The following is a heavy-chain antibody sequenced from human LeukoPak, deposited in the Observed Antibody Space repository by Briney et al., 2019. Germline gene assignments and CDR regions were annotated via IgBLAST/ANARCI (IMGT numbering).Heavy chain of an antibody. D-gene: IGHD6-19*01. CDR3: AKTKFGYSSGPDY. J-gene: IGHJ4*02. CDR2: ISGSGGST. V-gene: IGHV3-23*01. CDR1: GFTFSSYA. Sequence: PGGSLRLSCAASGFTFSSYAMSWVRQAPGKGLEWVSAISGSGGSTYYADSVKGRFTISSDNSKNTLYLQMNSLRAEDTAVYYCAKTKFGYSSGPDYWGQGTLVTVSS.